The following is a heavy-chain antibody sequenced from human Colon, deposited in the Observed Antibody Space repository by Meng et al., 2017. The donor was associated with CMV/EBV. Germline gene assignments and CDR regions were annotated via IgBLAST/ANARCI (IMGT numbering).Heavy chain of an antibody. CDR3: AREGGPDPYYYYGMDV. CDR1: GFTFSSYS. V-gene: IGHV3-21*01. CDR2: ISSSSSYI. J-gene: IGHJ6*02. Sequence: GESLKISCAASGFTFSSYSMNWVRQAPGKGLEWVSSISSSSSYIYYADSVKGRFTISRDNAKNSLYLQMNSLRAEDTAVYYCAREGGPDPYYYYGMDVWGQGPTVTVSS. D-gene: IGHD2-15*01.